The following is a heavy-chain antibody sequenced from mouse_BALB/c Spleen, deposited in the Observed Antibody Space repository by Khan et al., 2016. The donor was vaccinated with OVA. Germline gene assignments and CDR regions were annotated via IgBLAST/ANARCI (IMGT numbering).Heavy chain of an antibody. CDR3: ARIKKIVATYFDY. Sequence: QLKQSGAELVKAGASVKMSCKACGYTFTSYWMHWVKQRLGQGLEWFAETNPTNGRTYYNEKFKSKATLTVDKSSSTAYMLLSGPTFEDSAVYYSARIKKIVATYFDYWGQGTTLTVSS. CDR1: GYTFTSYW. V-gene: IGHV1S81*02. CDR2: TNPTNGRT. J-gene: IGHJ2*01. D-gene: IGHD1-1*01.